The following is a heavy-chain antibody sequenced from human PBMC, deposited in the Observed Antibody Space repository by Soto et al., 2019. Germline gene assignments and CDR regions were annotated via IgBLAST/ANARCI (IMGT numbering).Heavy chain of an antibody. J-gene: IGHJ3*01. CDR1: GSTFSGYA. CDR3: ARELGYCSGGSCYMYGAFDF. V-gene: IGHV3-23*01. CDR2: ISGSGDST. D-gene: IGHD2-15*01. Sequence: EVQLWESGGGLVQPGGSLRLSCAASGSTFSGYAMSWVRQAPGKGLEWVSVISGSGDSTYYADSVKGRFTISRDNSKNTLYVQMNSLRAEDTAVFYCARELGYCSGGSCYMYGAFDFWGQGTMVTVSS.